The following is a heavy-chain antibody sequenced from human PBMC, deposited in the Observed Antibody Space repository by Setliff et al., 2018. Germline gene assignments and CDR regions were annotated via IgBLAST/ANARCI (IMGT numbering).Heavy chain of an antibody. CDR1: GTSINSY. Sequence: PSETLSLTCTVSGTSINSYWTWIRQSPGKGLEWIGFVYSNGNKDFNPSLKSRVAFSVDTSQNHVSLKLSSVTPADTAVYFCANGWRNFDYWGQGILVTVSS. D-gene: IGHD6-19*01. CDR3: ANGWRNFDY. V-gene: IGHV4-59*01. J-gene: IGHJ4*01. CDR2: VYSNGNK.